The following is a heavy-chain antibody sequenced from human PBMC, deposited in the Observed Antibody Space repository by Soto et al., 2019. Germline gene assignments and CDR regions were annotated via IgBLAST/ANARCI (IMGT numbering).Heavy chain of an antibody. Sequence: QVQLVQSGAEVKKPGSSVKVSCKASGGTFSSYTISWVRQAPGQGLEWMGRIIPILGIANYAQKFQGRVTITADKSTSTAYMELSSLRSEDTAVYYCERSRNDIVVVPAALEYYGMDVWGQGTTVTVSS. CDR2: IIPILGIA. V-gene: IGHV1-69*02. J-gene: IGHJ6*02. CDR1: GGTFSSYT. CDR3: ERSRNDIVVVPAALEYYGMDV. D-gene: IGHD2-2*01.